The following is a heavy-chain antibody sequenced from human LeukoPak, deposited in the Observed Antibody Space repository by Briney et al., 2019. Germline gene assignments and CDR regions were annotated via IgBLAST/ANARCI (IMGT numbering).Heavy chain of an antibody. J-gene: IGHJ4*02. CDR3: ARNFRDGYTQSWDSPDY. CDR1: GFTFSSYG. V-gene: IGHV3-33*01. D-gene: IGHD5-24*01. CDR2: IWYDGSNK. Sequence: PGRSLTLSCAASGFTFSSYGMHWVRQAPGKGLEWVAVIWYDGSNKYYADSVKGRFTISRDNSKNTLYLQMNSLRAEDTAVYYCARNFRDGYTQSWDSPDYWGQGTLVTVSS.